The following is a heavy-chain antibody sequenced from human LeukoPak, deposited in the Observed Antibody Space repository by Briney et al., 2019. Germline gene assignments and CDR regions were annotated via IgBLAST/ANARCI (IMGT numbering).Heavy chain of an antibody. D-gene: IGHD1-1*01. CDR3: ARCPGRDYYGMDV. Sequence: PGRSLRLSCAASGFTFSSYGMHWVRQAPGKGLEWVAVIWYDGSNKYYADSVKGRFTISRDNSKNTLYLQMNSLRAEDTAVYYRARCPGRDYYGMDVWGQGTTVTVSS. CDR1: GFTFSSYG. CDR2: IWYDGSNK. V-gene: IGHV3-33*01. J-gene: IGHJ6*02.